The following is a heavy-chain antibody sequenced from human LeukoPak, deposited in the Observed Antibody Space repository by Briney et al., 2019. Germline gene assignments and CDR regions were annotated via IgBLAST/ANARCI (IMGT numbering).Heavy chain of an antibody. J-gene: IGHJ5*02. V-gene: IGHV6-1*01. CDR2: TYYRTRWYF. D-gene: IGHD6-19*01. Sequence: SQTLSLTCAISADSVSNNGASWNWLRQSPSRGLEWLGRTYYRTRWYFDYAVSVRSRAPINPDTSKNQFSLQLDSVTPEDTAVYYCARGGAGWYVSVFDPWGQGTLVTVSS. CDR1: ADSVSNNGAS. CDR3: ARGGAGWYVSVFDP.